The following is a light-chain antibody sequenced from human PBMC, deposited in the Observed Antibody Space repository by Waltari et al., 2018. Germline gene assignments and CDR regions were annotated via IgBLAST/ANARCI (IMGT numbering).Light chain of an antibody. J-gene: IGLJ2*01. Sequence: QSALTQPASVSGSPGQSITISCTGTSSAVGGYNSVSWYQQHPDTAPKLIIYEVSRRPSGVSDRFSGSKSGNTASLTISGLQAEDEADYYCSSYAGSYTVVFGGGTKLTVL. CDR1: SSAVGGYNS. CDR2: EVS. CDR3: SSYAGSYTVV. V-gene: IGLV2-14*01.